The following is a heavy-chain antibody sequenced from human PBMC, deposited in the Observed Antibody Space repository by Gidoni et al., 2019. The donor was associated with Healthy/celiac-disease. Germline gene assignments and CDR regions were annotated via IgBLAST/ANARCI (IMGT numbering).Heavy chain of an antibody. CDR1: GFTLSSYA. Sequence: EVQLLESGGGLVQPGGSLRLSCAASGFTLSSYAMSWVRQAPGKGLEWVSAISGSGGSTYYADSVKGRFTISRDNSKNTLYLQMNSLRAEDTAVYYCAKVKILGYYYDSSGYSDYWGQGTLVTVSS. J-gene: IGHJ4*02. CDR3: AKVKILGYYYDSSGYSDY. V-gene: IGHV3-23*01. CDR2: ISGSGGST. D-gene: IGHD3-22*01.